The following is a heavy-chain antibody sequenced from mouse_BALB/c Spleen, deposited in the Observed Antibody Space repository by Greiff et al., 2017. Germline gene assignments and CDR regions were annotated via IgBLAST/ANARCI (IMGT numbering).Heavy chain of an antibody. Sequence: QVQLKESGPELVKPGASVRISCKASGYTFTSYYIHWVKQRPGQGLEWIGWIYPGNVNTKYNEKFKGKATLTADKSSSTAYMQLSSLTSEDSAVYFCAREIYYYGSSLFDYWGQGTTLTVSS. J-gene: IGHJ2*01. D-gene: IGHD1-1*01. CDR3: AREIYYYGSSLFDY. CDR2: IYPGNVNT. V-gene: IGHV1S56*01. CDR1: GYTFTSYY.